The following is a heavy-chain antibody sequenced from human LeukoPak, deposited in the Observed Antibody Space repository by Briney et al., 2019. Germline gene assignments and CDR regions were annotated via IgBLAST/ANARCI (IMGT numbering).Heavy chain of an antibody. J-gene: IGHJ3*01. CDR1: GYTLGIYK. D-gene: IGHD2-15*01. V-gene: IGHV4-4*08. CDR2: ISSGGSA. CDR3: SREWSGFDF. Sequence: ASETLSLTCRASGYTLGIYKWSWIRQPPGKGLEWIAHISSGGSAIYNPSLMSRVSMAVDTSKNQFSLRLITVTAADTAVDYCSREWSGFDFWGQGIMVTVSS.